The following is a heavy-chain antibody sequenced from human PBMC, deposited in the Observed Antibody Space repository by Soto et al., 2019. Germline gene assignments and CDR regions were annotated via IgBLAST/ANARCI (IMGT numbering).Heavy chain of an antibody. V-gene: IGHV3-9*01. Sequence: PGGSLRLSCAASGFTFDDYAMHWVRQAPGKGLEWVSGISWNSGSIGYADSVKGRFTISRDNAKNSLYLQMNSLRAEDTALYYCAKDLHSGSYSAYYYGMDVWGQGTTVTVSS. CDR1: GFTFDDYA. J-gene: IGHJ6*02. CDR3: AKDLHSGSYSAYYYGMDV. CDR2: ISWNSGSI. D-gene: IGHD1-26*01.